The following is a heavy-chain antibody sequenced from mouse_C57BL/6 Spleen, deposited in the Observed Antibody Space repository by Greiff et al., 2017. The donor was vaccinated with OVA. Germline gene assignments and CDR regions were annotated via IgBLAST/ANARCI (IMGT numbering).Heavy chain of an antibody. D-gene: IGHD2-12*01. V-gene: IGHV5-4*01. J-gene: IGHJ1*03. CDR1: GFTFSSYA. CDR3: ARDRDDGDWYFDV. CDR2: ISDGGSYT. Sequence: EVMLVESGGGLVKPGGSLKLSCAASGFTFSSYAMSWVRQTPEKRLEWVATISDGGSYTYYPDNVKGRFTISRDNAKNNLYLQMSHLKSEDTAMYYCARDRDDGDWYFDVWGTGTTVTVSS.